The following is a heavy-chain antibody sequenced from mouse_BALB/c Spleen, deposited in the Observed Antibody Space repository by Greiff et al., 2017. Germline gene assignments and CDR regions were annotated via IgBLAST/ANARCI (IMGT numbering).Heavy chain of an antibody. Sequence: VKLVESGPGLVAPSQRLSITCTVPGSSLTRYGVHWVRQPPGKGLEWMGVIWAGGSTNYNSALMSRLSISKDNSKSQVFLKMNSLQTDDTAMYSCARDYDVRAMDYWGQGTSVTVSS. CDR2: IWAGGST. CDR3: ARDYDVRAMDY. J-gene: IGHJ4*01. CDR1: GSSLTRYG. D-gene: IGHD2-12*01. V-gene: IGHV2-9*02.